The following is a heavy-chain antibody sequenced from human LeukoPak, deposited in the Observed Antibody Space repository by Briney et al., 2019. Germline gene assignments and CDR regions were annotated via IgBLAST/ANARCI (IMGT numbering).Heavy chain of an antibody. CDR3: ARGSGAIDY. J-gene: IGHJ4*02. CDR2: MNPNSGNT. CDR1: GYTFTSYD. V-gene: IGHV1-8*01. D-gene: IGHD3-10*01. Sequence: GASVKVSCKASGYTFTSYDINWVRQATGQGLEWMGWMNPNSGNTGYAQEFQGRVTMTSNTSISTAYMGLGSLRSEDTAVYYCARGSGAIDYWGQGTLVTVSS.